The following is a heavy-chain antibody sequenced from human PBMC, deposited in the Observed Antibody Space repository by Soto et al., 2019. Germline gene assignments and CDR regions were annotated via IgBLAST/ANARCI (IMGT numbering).Heavy chain of an antibody. CDR1: GDTLTSNA. J-gene: IGHJ3*02. Sequence: GASVKVSCKASGDTLTSNARYWLRQAPGQSIKRMGWINGGNGDTKYSEKIHGRVTITRDTSASTASMELSSLRSEVTAVYFYAVVLRSVEWSIGGQGTIVTV. D-gene: IGHD3-3*01. CDR3: AVVLRSVEWSI. V-gene: IGHV1-3*01. CDR2: INGGNGDT.